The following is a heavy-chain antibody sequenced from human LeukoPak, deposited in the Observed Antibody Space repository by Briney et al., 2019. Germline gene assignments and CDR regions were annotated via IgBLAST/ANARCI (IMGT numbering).Heavy chain of an antibody. CDR3: TTAPGGVIVAKWYFQH. J-gene: IGHJ1*01. CDR2: IKSKTDGGTT. D-gene: IGHD5-12*01. Sequence: PGGSLRLSCTASGFTFSNAWMSWVRQAPGKGLEWVGRIKSKTDGGTTDYAAPVKGRFTISRDGSKNTLYLQMNSLRTEDTAVYYCTTAPGGVIVAKWYFQHWGQGTLVTVSS. V-gene: IGHV3-15*01. CDR1: GFTFSNAW.